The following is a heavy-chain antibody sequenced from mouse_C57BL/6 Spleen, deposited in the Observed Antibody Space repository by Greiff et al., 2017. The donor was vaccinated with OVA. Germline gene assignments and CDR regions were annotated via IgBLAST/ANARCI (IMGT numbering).Heavy chain of an antibody. V-gene: IGHV1-5*01. CDR1: GYTFTSYW. CDR2: IYPGNSDT. J-gene: IGHJ2*01. Sequence: EVKLVESGTVLARPGASVKMSCKTSGYTFTSYWMHWVKQRPGQGLEWIGAIYPGNSDTSYNQKFKGKAKLTAVTSASTAYIELSSLTNEDSAVYYCTRLLATVVATGGYFDYWGQGTTLTVSS. D-gene: IGHD1-1*01. CDR3: TRLLATVVATGGYFDY.